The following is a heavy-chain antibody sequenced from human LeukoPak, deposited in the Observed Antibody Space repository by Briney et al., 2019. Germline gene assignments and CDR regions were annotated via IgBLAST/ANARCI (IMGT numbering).Heavy chain of an antibody. CDR1: GGSISGYH. J-gene: IGHJ4*02. CDR3: ARGGITGDDY. D-gene: IGHD1-20*01. CDR2: IYYSGST. V-gene: IGHV4-59*01. Sequence: PSETLSLTCTVSGGSISGYHWSWIRQPPGKGLEWIGYIYYSGSTNYNPSLKSRITISVDTSKNQFSLKLSSVTAAGTAVYYCARGGITGDDYWGQGTLVTVSS.